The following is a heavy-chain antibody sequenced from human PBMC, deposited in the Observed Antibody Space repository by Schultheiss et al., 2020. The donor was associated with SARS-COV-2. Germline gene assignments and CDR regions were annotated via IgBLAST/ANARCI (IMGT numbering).Heavy chain of an antibody. J-gene: IGHJ4*02. D-gene: IGHD2-2*01. CDR1: GFTFSSYA. Sequence: GGSLRLSCAASGFTFSSYAMHWVRQAPGKGLEWVAVISYDGNNKFYADSVKGRFTISRDNSKNTLYLQMNSLRAEDTAVYYCARGRGPRNIVVVPAAKALYFDYWGQGTLVTVSS. V-gene: IGHV3-30*04. CDR2: ISYDGNNK. CDR3: ARGRGPRNIVVVPAAKALYFDY.